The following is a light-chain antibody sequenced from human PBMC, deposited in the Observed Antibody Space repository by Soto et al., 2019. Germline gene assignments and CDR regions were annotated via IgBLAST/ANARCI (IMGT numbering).Light chain of an antibody. V-gene: IGLV2-14*03. Sequence: QSVLTQPASVSGSPGQSITISCTGTSSDVGTYKYVSWYQQHPGKAPKLMIYDVSNRPSGISNRFSGSKSGDTASLTISGLQAEDEADYFCCSYAGTVAYVFGTGTKVTVL. J-gene: IGLJ1*01. CDR1: SSDVGTYKY. CDR2: DVS. CDR3: CSYAGTVAYV.